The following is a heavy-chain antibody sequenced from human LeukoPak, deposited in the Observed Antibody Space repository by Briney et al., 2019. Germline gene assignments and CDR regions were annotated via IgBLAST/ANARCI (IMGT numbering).Heavy chain of an antibody. CDR3: VTTMIRGVINEWFDP. CDR1: GFTFSSYE. CDR2: ISSSGSTI. Sequence: GGSLRLSCAASGFTFSSYEMNWVRQAPGRGLEWVSYISSSGSTIYYADSVKGRFTISRDNAKNSLYLQMNSLRAEDTAVYYCVTTMIRGVINEWFDPWGQGTLVTVSS. D-gene: IGHD3-10*01. V-gene: IGHV3-48*03. J-gene: IGHJ5*02.